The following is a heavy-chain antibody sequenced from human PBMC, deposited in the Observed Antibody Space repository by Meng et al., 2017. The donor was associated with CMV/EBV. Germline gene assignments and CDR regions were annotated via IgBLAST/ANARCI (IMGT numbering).Heavy chain of an antibody. J-gene: IGHJ6*02. CDR2: INPSGGST. CDR1: GYTFTSYY. Sequence: ASVKVSCKASGYTFTSYYMHWVRQAPGQGLEWMGIINPSGGSTSYAQKFQGRVTMTRDTSTSTVYMELSNLRSEDTAVYYCARDGTQRITIFGVAKNYYYYGMDVWGQGTTVTVSS. CDR3: ARDGTQRITIFGVAKNYYYYGMDV. D-gene: IGHD3-3*01. V-gene: IGHV1-46*01.